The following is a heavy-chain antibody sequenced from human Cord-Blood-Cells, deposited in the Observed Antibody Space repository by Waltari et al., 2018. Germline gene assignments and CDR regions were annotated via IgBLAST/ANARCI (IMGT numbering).Heavy chain of an antibody. V-gene: IGHV1-2*02. Sequence: QVQLVQSGAEVKKPGASVKVSCQAPGYTFTGYYLTWVRQAPGQGREWMVWSNPNRGGTNYAQKFQGRVTMTRDTSISTAYMELSRLRSDDTAVYYCARGSIVGATKRAFDIWGQGTMVTVSS. J-gene: IGHJ3*02. CDR1: GYTFTGYY. CDR3: ARGSIVGATKRAFDI. D-gene: IGHD1-26*01. CDR2: SNPNRGGT.